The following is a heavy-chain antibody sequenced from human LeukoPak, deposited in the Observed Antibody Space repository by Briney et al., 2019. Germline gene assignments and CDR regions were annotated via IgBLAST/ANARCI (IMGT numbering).Heavy chain of an antibody. D-gene: IGHD3-10*01. J-gene: IGHJ6*02. CDR2: ISDSGSST. Sequence: GGSLRLSCAASEFTLSSYSMNWVRQAPGKGLEWVSTISDSGSSTYYADSVKGRFTISRDNSKNTLYLQMDSLRAEDTAIYYCAKVPYSDYGSGRPPFMDVWGQGTTVAVSS. CDR3: AKVPYSDYGSGRPPFMDV. V-gene: IGHV3-23*01. CDR1: EFTLSSYS.